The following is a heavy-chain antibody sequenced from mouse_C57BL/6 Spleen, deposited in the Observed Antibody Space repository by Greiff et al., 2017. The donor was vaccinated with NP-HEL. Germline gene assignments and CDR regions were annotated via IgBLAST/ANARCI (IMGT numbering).Heavy chain of an antibody. CDR1: GYTFTDYE. CDR3: TRLGRYYAMDY. J-gene: IGHJ4*01. V-gene: IGHV1-15*01. Sequence: VQLQQSGAELVRPGASVTLSCKASGYTFTDYEMHWVKQTPVHGLEWIGAIDPETGGTAYNQKFKGKAILTADKSSSTAYMEIRSLTSEDSAVYYCTRLGRYYAMDYWGQGTSVTVSS. CDR2: IDPETGGT. D-gene: IGHD4-1*01.